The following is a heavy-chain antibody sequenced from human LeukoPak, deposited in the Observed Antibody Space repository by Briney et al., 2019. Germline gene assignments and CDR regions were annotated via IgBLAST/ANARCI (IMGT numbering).Heavy chain of an antibody. CDR1: GYTFTSYG. CDR3: ARDPSYYDILTGYYNVFDY. Sequence: ASVKVSCKASGYTFTSYGISWVRQAPGQGLEWMGWISAYNGNTNYAQKLQGRVTMTTDTSTSTAYMELRSLRSGDTAVYYCARDPSYYDILTGYYNVFDYWGQGTLVTVSS. CDR2: ISAYNGNT. D-gene: IGHD3-9*01. V-gene: IGHV1-18*01. J-gene: IGHJ4*02.